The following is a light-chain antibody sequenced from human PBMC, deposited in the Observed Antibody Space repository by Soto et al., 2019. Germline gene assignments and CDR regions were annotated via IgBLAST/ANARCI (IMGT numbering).Light chain of an antibody. CDR1: SSNIGAGYE. J-gene: IGLJ1*01. V-gene: IGLV1-40*01. CDR3: QSYDSSLSGDV. Sequence: QSVLTQPPSVSEAPGQRVTISCTGSSSNIGAGYEAHWYQQVPGPAPKLLIYENNNRPSGVPDRVSGSKSGTSASLAITGLQAEDEAEYYCQSYDSSLSGDVFGTGTKLTVL. CDR2: ENN.